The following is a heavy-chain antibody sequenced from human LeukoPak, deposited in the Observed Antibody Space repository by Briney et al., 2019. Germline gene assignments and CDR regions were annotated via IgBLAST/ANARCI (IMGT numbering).Heavy chain of an antibody. Sequence: GGSLRLACAAPGFTLSSQAMSSVRQAPGRGLGWDSAISSSGGGTYYADFVKGRVNISRDNSKHTLCLQMNGLRAEDTAVYYCAKDEGRIAVREFDYWGQGTLVTVSS. CDR2: ISSSGGGT. J-gene: IGHJ4*02. CDR1: GFTLSSQA. V-gene: IGHV3-23*01. D-gene: IGHD6-6*01. CDR3: AKDEGRIAVREFDY.